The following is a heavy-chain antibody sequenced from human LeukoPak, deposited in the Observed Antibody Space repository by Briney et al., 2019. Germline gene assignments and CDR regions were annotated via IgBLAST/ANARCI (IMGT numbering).Heavy chain of an antibody. J-gene: IGHJ4*02. CDR1: GFTVSSSY. D-gene: IGHD2-21*01. V-gene: IGHV3-53*01. CDR2: IYSGGNT. Sequence: GGSLRLSCAASGFTVSSSYMGWVRQAPGKGLEWVSVIYSGGNTYYADSVKGRFTISRDNSKNTLYLQMKSLRAEDTAVYYCARGPYSDYWGQGTLVTVSS. CDR3: ARGPYSDY.